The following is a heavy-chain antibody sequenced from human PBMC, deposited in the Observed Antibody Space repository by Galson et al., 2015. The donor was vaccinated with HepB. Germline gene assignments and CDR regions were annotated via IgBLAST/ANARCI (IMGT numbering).Heavy chain of an antibody. Sequence: SLRLSCAASGFTFSGSAMHWVRQASGKGLEWVGRIRSKANSYATAYAASVKGRFTISRDDSKNTAYLQMNSLKTEDTAVYYCTRVLTGPLWFGEEPNDYWGQGTLVTVSS. D-gene: IGHD3-10*01. J-gene: IGHJ4*02. CDR1: GFTFSGSA. CDR2: IRSKANSYAT. V-gene: IGHV3-73*01. CDR3: TRVLTGPLWFGEEPNDY.